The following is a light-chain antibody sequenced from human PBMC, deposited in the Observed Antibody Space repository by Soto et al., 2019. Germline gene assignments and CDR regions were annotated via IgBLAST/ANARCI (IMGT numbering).Light chain of an antibody. CDR1: QSVSSY. V-gene: IGKV3-11*01. Sequence: EIVLTQSPATLSSSPGERATLSCRASQSVSSYLAWYQQQPGQAPRLLIHDASNRATGIPARVSGSGSGTDFARTISSLKPEDCAVYYCQQRSNWPPYTFGQGTKLEIK. CDR3: QQRSNWPPYT. CDR2: DAS. J-gene: IGKJ2*01.